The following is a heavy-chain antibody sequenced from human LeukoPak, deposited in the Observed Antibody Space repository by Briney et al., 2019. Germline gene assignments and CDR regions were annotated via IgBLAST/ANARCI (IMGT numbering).Heavy chain of an antibody. V-gene: IGHV3-21*01. D-gene: IGHD3-22*01. CDR3: ARDYYDSSGSSWFDP. J-gene: IGHJ5*02. CDR1: GFTFSRYS. Sequence: RGSLRLSCAASGFTFSRYSMNSVRQAPGQGLEWVSSISSGSSFMYYADSVKGRFTISRDNAKNSLYLQMNSLRAKDTALYYCARDYYDSSGSSWFDPWGQGTLVTVSS. CDR2: ISSGSSFM.